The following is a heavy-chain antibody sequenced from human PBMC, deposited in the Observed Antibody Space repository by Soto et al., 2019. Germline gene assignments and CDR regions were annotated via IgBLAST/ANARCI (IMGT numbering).Heavy chain of an antibody. J-gene: IGHJ4*02. D-gene: IGHD3-10*01. CDR2: INPESTTI. CDR3: TRDTYGQYDH. Sequence: EVQLVESGGGTVQPGGSLRLSCAASGYTFSTYWMHWVRQAPGKGLVWVSRINPESTTINYADSVRGRFTISRDNAKNTLSLQMSSLRAEDTAVYYCTRDTYGQYDHWGQGTLVTVSP. V-gene: IGHV3-74*01. CDR1: GYTFSTYW.